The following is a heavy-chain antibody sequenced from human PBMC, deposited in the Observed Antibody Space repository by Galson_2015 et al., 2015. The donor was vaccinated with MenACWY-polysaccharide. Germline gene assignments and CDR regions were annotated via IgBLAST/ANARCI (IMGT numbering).Heavy chain of an antibody. CDR3: ARGGRAVSNRNWFDP. J-gene: IGHJ5*02. CDR2: IWYDGRNK. D-gene: IGHD3-16*01. Sequence: SLRLSCAASGFPFSSYAMHWVRQAPGKGLEWVAVIWYDGRNKYYADSVKGRFTISRDNSKNTLYLQMNSLRVEDTAVYYCARGGRAVSNRNWFDPWGQGTLVTVSS. CDR1: GFPFSSYA. V-gene: IGHV3-33*01.